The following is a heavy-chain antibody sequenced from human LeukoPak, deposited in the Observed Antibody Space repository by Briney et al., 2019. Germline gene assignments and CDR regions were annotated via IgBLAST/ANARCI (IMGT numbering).Heavy chain of an antibody. V-gene: IGHV1-18*01. CDR2: ISGSNGDT. CDR1: GYTFTSYG. J-gene: IGHJ4*02. CDR3: ARGWELDY. D-gene: IGHD1-26*01. Sequence: GASVKVSCKPSGYTFTSYGISWVRQAPGQGLEWMGWISGSNGDTNYAQNLQGRVTLTSDTSTSTAYMELRSLKSDDTAVYYCARGWELDYWGQGTLVTVSS.